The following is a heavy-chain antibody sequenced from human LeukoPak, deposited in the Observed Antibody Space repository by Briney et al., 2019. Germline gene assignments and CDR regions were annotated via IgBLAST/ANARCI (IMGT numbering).Heavy chain of an antibody. D-gene: IGHD3-10*01. CDR1: GGSISSYY. CDR2: IYTGGST. CDR3: ARYPPPLQGRGSAFDI. J-gene: IGHJ3*02. Sequence: SETLSLTCTVSGGSISSYYWSWIRQPAGKGLEWIGRIYTGGSTNYNPSLKSRVTMSVDTSKNQFSLKLSSVTAADTAVYYCARYPPPLQGRGSAFDIWGQGTMVTVSS. V-gene: IGHV4-4*07.